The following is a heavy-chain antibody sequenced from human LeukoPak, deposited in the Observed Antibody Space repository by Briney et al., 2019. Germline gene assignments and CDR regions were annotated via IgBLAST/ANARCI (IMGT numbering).Heavy chain of an antibody. V-gene: IGHV3-7*01. CDR3: ARDEGYYYDSSGYYLFDY. CDR2: IKQDGSEK. D-gene: IGHD3-22*01. Sequence: GGSLRLSCAASGFTFRSYWMSWVRQAPGKGLEWVANIKQDGSEKYYVDSVKGRFTISRDNAKNSLYLQMNSLRAEDTAVYYCARDEGYYYDSSGYYLFDYWGQGTLVTVSS. J-gene: IGHJ4*02. CDR1: GFTFRSYW.